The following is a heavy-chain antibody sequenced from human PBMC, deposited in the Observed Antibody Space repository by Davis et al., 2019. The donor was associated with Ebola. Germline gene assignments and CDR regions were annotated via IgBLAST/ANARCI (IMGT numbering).Heavy chain of an antibody. J-gene: IGHJ4*02. V-gene: IGHV1-69*04. Sequence: SVKVSCKASGGTFSSYAISWVRQAPGQGLEWMGRIIPILGIANYAQKFQGRVTITADKSTSTAYMELSSLRSEDTAVYYCARTYDSSGYFDYWGQGTLVTVSS. CDR2: IIPILGIA. D-gene: IGHD3-22*01. CDR1: GGTFSSYA. CDR3: ARTYDSSGYFDY.